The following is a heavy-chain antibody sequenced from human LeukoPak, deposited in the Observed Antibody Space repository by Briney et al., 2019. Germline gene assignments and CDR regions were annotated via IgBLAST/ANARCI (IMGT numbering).Heavy chain of an antibody. CDR2: IYYSGST. D-gene: IGHD4-11*01. CDR1: GGSISSSSYY. J-gene: IGHJ5*02. Sequence: SETLSLTCTVSGGSISSSSYYWGWIRQPPGKGLEWVVSIYYSGSTYYNPSLKSRVTISVDTSKNQFSLKLSSVTAADTAVYYCARLERTTVGWFDPWGQGTLVTVSS. CDR3: ARLERTTVGWFDP. V-gene: IGHV4-39*01.